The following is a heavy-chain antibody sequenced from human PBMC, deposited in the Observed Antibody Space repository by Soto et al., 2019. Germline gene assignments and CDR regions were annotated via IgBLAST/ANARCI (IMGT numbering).Heavy chain of an antibody. V-gene: IGHV1-8*01. CDR3: ARDGSKIDGYGVQLGY. D-gene: IGHD4-17*01. CDR2: MKPNSGDT. J-gene: IGHJ4*02. Sequence: QVQLVQSGAEVKKPGASVKVSCKASGYTFTSYDINWVRQATGHGLEWMGRMKPNSGDTGLAKKFQGRITMTRNTARTTAYMELSSLRSEYTAVYYCARDGSKIDGYGVQLGYWGQGTVVTVSS. CDR1: GYTFTSYD.